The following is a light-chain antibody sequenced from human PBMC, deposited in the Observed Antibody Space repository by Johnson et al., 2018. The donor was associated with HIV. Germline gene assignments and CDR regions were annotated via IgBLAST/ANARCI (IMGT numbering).Light chain of an antibody. CDR3: GTWDSSLSAGFYV. J-gene: IGLJ1*01. CDR1: SSNIASNY. V-gene: IGLV1-51*01. Sequence: QSVFTQPPSVSAAPGQKVTISCSGSSSNIASNYVSWYQQIPGTAPKLLIYDNNKRPSGIPDRFSGSKSGTSATLGITGLQTGDEADYYCGTWDSSLSAGFYVFGTGTKVTVL. CDR2: DNN.